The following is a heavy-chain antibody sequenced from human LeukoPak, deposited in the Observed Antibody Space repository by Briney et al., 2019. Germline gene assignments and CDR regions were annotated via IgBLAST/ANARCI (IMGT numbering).Heavy chain of an antibody. D-gene: IGHD1-26*01. V-gene: IGHV4-59*08. Sequence: SETLSLTCTVSGGSISPSYWSWIRQPPGKGLEWIGQVHYSGSTNNNPSFKSRVTISVDTSKNQISLKLNSVSAEDTAIYYCARRSGSGSYFDYWGQGTLATVSS. J-gene: IGHJ4*02. CDR2: VHYSGST. CDR1: GGSISPSY. CDR3: ARRSGSGSYFDY.